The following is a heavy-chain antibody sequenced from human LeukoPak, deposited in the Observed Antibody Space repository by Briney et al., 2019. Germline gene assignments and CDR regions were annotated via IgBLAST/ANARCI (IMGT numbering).Heavy chain of an antibody. Sequence: GGSLRLSCAASGFTFSSYWMHWVRQAPGKGLVWVSRINSDGSSTSYADSVKGQFTISRDNAKNTLYLQMNSLRAEDTAVYYCARGIADATGNYYYYMDVWGKGTTVTVSS. CDR2: INSDGSST. J-gene: IGHJ6*03. CDR3: ARGIADATGNYYYYMDV. D-gene: IGHD6-13*01. V-gene: IGHV3-74*01. CDR1: GFTFSSYW.